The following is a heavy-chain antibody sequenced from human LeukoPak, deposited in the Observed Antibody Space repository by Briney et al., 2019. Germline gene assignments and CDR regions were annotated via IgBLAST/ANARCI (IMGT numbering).Heavy chain of an antibody. CDR1: GFTVSSNY. V-gene: IGHV3-53*01. J-gene: IGHJ4*02. D-gene: IGHD6-13*01. CDR2: IYSGGFT. Sequence: GGSLRLSCAASGFTVSSNYMGWVRQAPGKGPEWVSVIYSGGFTSYADSVKGRFTISRDSSKNTLYLQMNSLRAEDTAVYYCARGSSIWPNGYFDYWGQGTLVTVSS. CDR3: ARGSSIWPNGYFDY.